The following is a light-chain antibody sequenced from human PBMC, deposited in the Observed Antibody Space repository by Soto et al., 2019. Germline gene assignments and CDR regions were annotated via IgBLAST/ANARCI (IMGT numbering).Light chain of an antibody. CDR1: QSVSSR. J-gene: IGKJ1*01. V-gene: IGKV3-20*01. CDR2: GAS. CDR3: QQYGGSPLT. Sequence: EIVLTQSPGTLSLSPGERATLSCRASQSVSSRLAWYQQKPGQAPRLLISGASSRATGIPDRFSGSGSATDFTLTISRLEPEDFALYYCQQYGGSPLTFGQGTKVDIK.